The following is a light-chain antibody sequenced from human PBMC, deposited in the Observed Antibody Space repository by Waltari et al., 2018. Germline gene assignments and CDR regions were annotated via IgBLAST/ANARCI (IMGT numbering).Light chain of an antibody. V-gene: IGLV2-14*03. CDR3: SSYTSSSTDVL. CDR1: STAVGGSNY. J-gene: IGLJ3*02. Sequence: QSALTQPASVSGSPGQSIPIPCAGTSTAVGGSNYVSSYQHYPGKGPKLMIYDVTNRPSGVSNRFSGSKSGNTASLTISGLQAEDEADYYCSSYTSSSTDVLFGGGTKLTVL. CDR2: DVT.